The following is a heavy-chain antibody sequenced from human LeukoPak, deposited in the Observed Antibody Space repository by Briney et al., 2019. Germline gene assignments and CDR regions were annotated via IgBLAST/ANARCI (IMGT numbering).Heavy chain of an antibody. V-gene: IGHV1-3*01. D-gene: IGHD3-22*01. J-gene: IGHJ5*02. CDR3: ARESDYYDSSGYYFNWFDP. CDR1: GYTFTSYA. Sequence: GASVKVSCKASGYTFTSYAMHWVRQAPRQRLEWMGWINAGNGNTKYSQKFQGRVTITRDTSASTAYMELSSLRSEDTAVYYCARESDYYDSSGYYFNWFDPWGQGTLVTVSS. CDR2: INAGNGNT.